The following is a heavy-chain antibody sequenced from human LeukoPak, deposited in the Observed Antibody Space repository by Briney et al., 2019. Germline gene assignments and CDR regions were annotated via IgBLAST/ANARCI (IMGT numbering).Heavy chain of an antibody. CDR2: INQDGSKK. CDR1: GFTFSSYW. Sequence: GGSLRLSCAASGFTFSSYWMRWVRQAPGKGLEWVAHINQDGSKKYSVDSVKGRFTISRDNPKNSLYLQMNSLRAEDTAVYYCARDSNVRRRYCIGGCCYSLDAFDIWGQGTMVTVSS. CDR3: ARDSNVRRRYCIGGCCYSLDAFDI. D-gene: IGHD2-15*01. V-gene: IGHV3-7*01. J-gene: IGHJ3*02.